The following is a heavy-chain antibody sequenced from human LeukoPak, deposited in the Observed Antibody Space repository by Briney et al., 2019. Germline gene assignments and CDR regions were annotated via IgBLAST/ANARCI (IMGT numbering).Heavy chain of an antibody. CDR2: IYTSGSN. CDR1: GGSISSGSYY. D-gene: IGHD3-3*01. J-gene: IGHJ3*02. CDR3: ARQGQGDDFWSGRGDAFDI. Sequence: PSQTLSLTCTVSGGSISSGSYYWSWIRQPAGQGLKWIGRIYTSGSNNYNPSLKSRVTISVDTSKNQFSLKLSSVTAADAAVYYCARQGQGDDFWSGRGDAFDIWGQGTMVTVSS. V-gene: IGHV4-61*02.